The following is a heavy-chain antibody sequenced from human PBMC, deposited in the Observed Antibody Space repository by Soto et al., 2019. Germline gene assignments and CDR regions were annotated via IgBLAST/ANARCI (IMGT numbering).Heavy chain of an antibody. J-gene: IGHJ4*02. CDR2: INPSGGST. CDR3: AREGVSYYYDSSGYSSLDY. Sequence: EASVKVSCKASGYTFTSYYMHWVRQAPGQGLEWMGIINPSGGSTSYAQKFQGRVTMTRDTSTSTVYMELSSLRSEDTAVYYCAREGVSYYYDSSGYSSLDYWGQGTLVTVSS. V-gene: IGHV1-46*01. CDR1: GYTFTSYY. D-gene: IGHD3-22*01.